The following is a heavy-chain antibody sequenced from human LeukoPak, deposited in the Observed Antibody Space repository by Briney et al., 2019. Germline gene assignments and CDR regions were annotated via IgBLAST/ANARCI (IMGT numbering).Heavy chain of an antibody. Sequence: PGRSLRLSCAASGFTFSSYGMHWVRQAPGKGLEWVAVIWYDGSNKYYADSVKGRFTISRDTSKNTLYLQMNSLRAEDTAVYYCASEDGHNPNLGFDYWGQGTLVTVSS. J-gene: IGHJ4*02. CDR3: ASEDGHNPNLGFDY. V-gene: IGHV3-33*01. D-gene: IGHD5-24*01. CDR2: IWYDGSNK. CDR1: GFTFSSYG.